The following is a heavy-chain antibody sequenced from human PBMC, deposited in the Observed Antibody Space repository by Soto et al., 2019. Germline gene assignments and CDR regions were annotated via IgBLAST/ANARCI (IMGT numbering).Heavy chain of an antibody. J-gene: IGHJ4*02. CDR1: GYTFTGYT. CDR3: ARGPSSGCFDS. V-gene: IGHV1-3*01. Sequence: QVQLVQSGAEVKKPGASVKVSCKASGYTFTGYTMHWMRQAPGQRLEWMGWINPANGATMYSQKFLGRVSITRDTSASTAYMELSSLRSEDTAVYYCARGPSSGCFDSWGQGTLVTVSS. D-gene: IGHD5-12*01. CDR2: INPANGAT.